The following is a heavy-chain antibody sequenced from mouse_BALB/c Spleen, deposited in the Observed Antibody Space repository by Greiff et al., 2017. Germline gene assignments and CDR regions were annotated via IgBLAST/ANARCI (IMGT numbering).Heavy chain of an antibody. CDR1: GYTFTSYW. V-gene: IGHV1-7*01. CDR3: ERRRYDSYYAMVY. D-gene: IGHD2-3*01. CDR2: INPSTGYT. J-gene: IGHJ4*01. Sequence: VQLQQSGAELAKPGASVKMSCKASGYTFTSYWMHWVKQRPGQGLEWIGYINPSTGYTEYNQKFKDKATLTADKSSSTAYMQLSSLTSEDSAVYYCERRRYDSYYAMVYWCQGTSVTVPS.